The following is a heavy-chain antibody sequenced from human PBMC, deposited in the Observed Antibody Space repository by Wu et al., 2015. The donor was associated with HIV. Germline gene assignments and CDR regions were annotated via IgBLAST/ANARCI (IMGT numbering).Heavy chain of an antibody. CDR3: ARGQRFLEWLSDGNSLDY. D-gene: IGHD3-3*01. J-gene: IGHJ4*02. CDR1: GYTFTGYY. CDR2: INPNSGGT. Sequence: QVQLVQSGAEVKKPGASVKVSCEASGYTFTGYYMHWVRQAPGQGLEWMGWINPNSGGTNYAQKFQGRVTMTRDTSISTAYMELSRLRSDDTAVYYCARGQRFLEWLSDGNSLDYWGQGTLVTVSS. V-gene: IGHV1-2*02.